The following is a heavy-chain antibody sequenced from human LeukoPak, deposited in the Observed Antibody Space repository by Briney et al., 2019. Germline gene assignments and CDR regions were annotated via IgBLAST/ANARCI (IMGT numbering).Heavy chain of an antibody. V-gene: IGHV3-74*01. J-gene: IGHJ4*02. D-gene: IGHD2/OR15-2a*01. CDR3: ARDLYGIDY. CDR2: INNDGTGT. Sequence: GGSLRLSCAASGFTFSSYWMHWVRQVPGKALVWVAQINNDGTGTKYADSVKGRFTISRDNAKNTLYVQMDSLRAEDTAVYYCARDLYGIDYWGQGSPVTVSS. CDR1: GFTFSSYW.